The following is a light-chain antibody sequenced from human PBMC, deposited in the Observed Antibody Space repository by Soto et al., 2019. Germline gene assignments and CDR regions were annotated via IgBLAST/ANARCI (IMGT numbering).Light chain of an antibody. CDR1: QSVRSSY. J-gene: IGKJ1*01. CDR3: QQYGGMWT. CDR2: GAS. Sequence: EIVLTQSPGTLSLSPGERATLSCRASQSVRSSYLAWYQQKPGQAPRLLIQGASSRATGIPDRFSGSGSGTDFTLTINRLEPEDFAVYYCQQYGGMWTFGQGTKGEIK. V-gene: IGKV3-20*01.